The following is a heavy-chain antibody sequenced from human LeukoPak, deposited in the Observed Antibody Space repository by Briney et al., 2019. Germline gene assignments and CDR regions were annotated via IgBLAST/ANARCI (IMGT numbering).Heavy chain of an antibody. Sequence: SETLSLTCAVYGGSFSGYYWSWLRQPPGKGLEWIGEINHSGSTNYNPSLKSRVTISVDTSKNQFSLKLSSVTAADTAVYYCARVMKSYDSSGYYSAFDIWGQGTMVTVSS. D-gene: IGHD3-22*01. CDR3: ARVMKSYDSSGYYSAFDI. J-gene: IGHJ3*02. V-gene: IGHV4-34*01. CDR2: INHSGST. CDR1: GGSFSGYY.